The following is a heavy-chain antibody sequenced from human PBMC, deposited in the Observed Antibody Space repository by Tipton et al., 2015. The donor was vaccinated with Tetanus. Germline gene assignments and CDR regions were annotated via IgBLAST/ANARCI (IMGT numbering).Heavy chain of an antibody. CDR2: IYSSGSA. Sequence: TLSLTCSVSDGPVSSGGFYWGWVRKVTGKGLEWIGNIYSSGSANYNPPLRSRVTISVAASKDRFSLKMISVTPADTAVYYCAGSQSWFAFDIWGQGTIVTVSS. D-gene: IGHD3-10*01. J-gene: IGHJ3*02. V-gene: IGHV4-61*08. CDR1: DGPVSSGGFY. CDR3: AGSQSWFAFDI.